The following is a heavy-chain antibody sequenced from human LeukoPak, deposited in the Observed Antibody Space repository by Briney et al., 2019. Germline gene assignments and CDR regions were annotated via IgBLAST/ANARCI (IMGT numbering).Heavy chain of an antibody. Sequence: ASVKVSGKASGYTFTGYYMHWVRQAPGQGLEWMGWINPNSGGTNYAQKFQGRVTMTRDTSISTAYMELSRLRSDDTAVYYCARDLGGIAAAGTPDYYYYYGMDVWGQGTTVTVSS. CDR2: INPNSGGT. D-gene: IGHD6-13*01. CDR3: ARDLGGIAAAGTPDYYYYYGMDV. J-gene: IGHJ6*02. CDR1: GYTFTGYY. V-gene: IGHV1-2*02.